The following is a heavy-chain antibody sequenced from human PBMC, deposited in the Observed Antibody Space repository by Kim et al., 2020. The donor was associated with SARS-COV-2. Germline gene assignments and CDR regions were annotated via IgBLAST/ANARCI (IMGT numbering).Heavy chain of an antibody. Sequence: SETLSLTCTVSGGSVSSGSYYWSWIRQPPGKGLEWIGYIYYSGSTNYNPSLKSRVTISVDTSKNQFSLKLSSVTAADTAVYYCARDLLDGNTDYYYYGMDVWGQGTTVTVSS. CDR2: IYYSGST. CDR3: ARDLLDGNTDYYYYGMDV. D-gene: IGHD2-15*01. J-gene: IGHJ6*02. V-gene: IGHV4-61*01. CDR1: GGSVSSGSYY.